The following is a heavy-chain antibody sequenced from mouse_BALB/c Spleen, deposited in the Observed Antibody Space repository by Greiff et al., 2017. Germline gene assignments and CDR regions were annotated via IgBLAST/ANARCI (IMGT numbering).Heavy chain of an antibody. CDR3: ARGGNIIYYGSSLFDY. Sequence: EVKLQQSGPGLVKPSQSLSLTCSVTGYSITSGYYWNWIRQFPGNKLEWMGYISYDGSNNYNPSLKNRISITRDTSKNQFFLKLNSVTTEDTATYYCARGGNIIYYGSSLFDYWGQGTTLTVSS. D-gene: IGHD1-1*01. J-gene: IGHJ2*01. V-gene: IGHV3-6*02. CDR1: GYSITSGYY. CDR2: ISYDGSN.